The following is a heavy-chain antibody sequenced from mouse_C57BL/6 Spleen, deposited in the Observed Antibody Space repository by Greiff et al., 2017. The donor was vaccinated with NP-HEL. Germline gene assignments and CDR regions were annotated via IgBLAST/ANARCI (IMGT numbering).Heavy chain of an antibody. V-gene: IGHV1-4*01. CDR1: GYTFTSYT. D-gene: IGHD2-5*01. Sequence: QVQLQQSGAELARPGASVKMSCKASGYTFTSYTMHWVNQRPGQGLEWIGYINPSSGYTKYNQKFKDKATLTADKSSSTAYMQLSSLTSEDSAIYYCAREESNHYYAMDYWGQGTSVTVSS. CDR2: INPSSGYT. J-gene: IGHJ4*01. CDR3: AREESNHYYAMDY.